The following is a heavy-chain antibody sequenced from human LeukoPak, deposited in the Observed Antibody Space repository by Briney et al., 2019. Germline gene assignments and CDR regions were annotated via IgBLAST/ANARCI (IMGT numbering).Heavy chain of an antibody. D-gene: IGHD5-18*01. V-gene: IGHV3-30*02. CDR1: GFTFSSYA. CDR3: ARDSYGYNYFVY. CDR2: IRYDGSNK. Sequence: GGSLRLSCAASGFTFSSYAMSWVRQAPGKGLEWVAFIRYDGSNKYYADSVKGRFTISRDNSKNTLYLEVNSLGADDTAVYYCARDSYGYNYFVYWGQGTLVTVSS. J-gene: IGHJ4*02.